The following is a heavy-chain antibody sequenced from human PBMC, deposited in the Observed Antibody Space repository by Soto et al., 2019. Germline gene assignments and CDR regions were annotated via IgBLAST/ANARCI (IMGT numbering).Heavy chain of an antibody. CDR2: INHSGST. V-gene: IGHV4-34*01. D-gene: IGHD5-12*01. J-gene: IGHJ4*02. CDR1: GGSFSGYY. CDR3: ARGRRWLQCSLDY. Sequence: SETLSLTCAVYGGSFSGYYWSWIRQPPGKGLEWIGEINHSGSTNYNPSLKSRVTISVDTSKNQFSLKLSSVTAADTAVYYCARGRRWLQCSLDYWGQGTLVTVSS.